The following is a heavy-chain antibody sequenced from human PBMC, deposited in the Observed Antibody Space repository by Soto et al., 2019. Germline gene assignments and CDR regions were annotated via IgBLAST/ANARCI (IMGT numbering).Heavy chain of an antibody. D-gene: IGHD4-17*01. J-gene: IGHJ4*02. Sequence: GGSLRLSCAASGFTFSDYYMSWIRQAPGKGLEWVSYISSSGSTIYYADSVKGRFTISRDNAKNSLYLQMNSLRAEDTAVYYCAVMTTVTHYFDYWGQGTLVTVSS. V-gene: IGHV3-11*01. CDR2: ISSSGSTI. CDR3: AVMTTVTHYFDY. CDR1: GFTFSDYY.